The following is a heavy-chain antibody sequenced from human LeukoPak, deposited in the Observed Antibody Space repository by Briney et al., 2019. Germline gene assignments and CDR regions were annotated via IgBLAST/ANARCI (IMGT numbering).Heavy chain of an antibody. D-gene: IGHD3-22*01. CDR3: ARDDDTNSRYARFNY. CDR2: AWNNGRDK. J-gene: IGHJ4*02. Sequence: GTSLRLSCATSGFSFTGFGFPWVRQAPGKGLEWVAVAWNNGRDKDYADSVKGRFTVSRDNSKNTVYLEGNNLRAEDTAVYFCARDDDTNSRYARFNYWGQGTLVTVSS. CDR1: GFSFTGFG. V-gene: IGHV3-33*01.